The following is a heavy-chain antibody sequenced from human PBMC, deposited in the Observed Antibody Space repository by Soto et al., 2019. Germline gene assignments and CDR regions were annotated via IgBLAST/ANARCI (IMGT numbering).Heavy chain of an antibody. J-gene: IGHJ2*01. CDR2: IYYSGST. Sequence: QVQLQESGPGLVKPSETLSLTCTVSGGSISSYYWSWIRQPPGKGLEWIGYIYYSGSTYYNPSLKCRVTISVDTSKNQFSPKLSSVTAADTAVYYCARVAANYWYFDLWGRGTLVTVSS. CDR1: GGSISSYY. V-gene: IGHV4-59*01. CDR3: ARVAANYWYFDL. D-gene: IGHD2-15*01.